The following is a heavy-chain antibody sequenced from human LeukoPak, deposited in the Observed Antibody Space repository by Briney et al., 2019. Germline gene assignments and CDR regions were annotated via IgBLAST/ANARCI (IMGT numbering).Heavy chain of an antibody. CDR1: GFTFSSYG. Sequence: GGSLRLSCAASGFTFSSYGMHWVRQAPGKGLEGVAVICYGGIDKYYSDSVKGRFTISRDNSKNTLYPQMNSLRGEDTAVYYCAKDLDCSSTNCSYGGLDYWGQGTLVTVSS. CDR3: AKDLDCSSTNCSYGGLDY. V-gene: IGHV3-30*18. D-gene: IGHD2-2*01. CDR2: ICYGGIDK. J-gene: IGHJ4*02.